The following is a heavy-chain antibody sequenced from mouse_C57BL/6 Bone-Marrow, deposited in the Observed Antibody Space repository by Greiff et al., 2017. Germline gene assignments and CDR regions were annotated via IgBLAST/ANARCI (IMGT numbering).Heavy chain of an antibody. CDR2: INPSSGYT. V-gene: IGHV1-4*01. Sequence: VQLQQSGAELARPGASVKMSCKASGYTFTSYTMHWVKQRPGQGLEWIGYINPSSGYTKYNQKFKDKATLTADKSSSTAYMQLSSLTSEDSAVYYCARGSPVRYVDVWGTGTTVTVSS. CDR1: GYTFTSYT. CDR3: ARGSPVRYVDV. J-gene: IGHJ1*03. D-gene: IGHD2-14*01.